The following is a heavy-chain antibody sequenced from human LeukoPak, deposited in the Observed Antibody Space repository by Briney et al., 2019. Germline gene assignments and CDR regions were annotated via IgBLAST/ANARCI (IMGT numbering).Heavy chain of an antibody. D-gene: IGHD6-13*01. V-gene: IGHV3-7*01. J-gene: IGHJ4*02. CDR2: IKQDGNEK. CDR1: GFTFSTFW. Sequence: SGGSLRLSCAASGFTFSTFWMSWVRQAPGKGLEWVANIKQDGNEKYYVDSVKGRFTISRGNAKKSLYLQMDSLRAEDTAVYYCARDLLSSSWPRPFDYWGQGTLVTVSS. CDR3: ARDLLSSSWPRPFDY.